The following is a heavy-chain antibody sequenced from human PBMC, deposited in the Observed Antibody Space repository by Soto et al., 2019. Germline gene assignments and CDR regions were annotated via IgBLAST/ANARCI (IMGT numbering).Heavy chain of an antibody. J-gene: IGHJ5*02. V-gene: IGHV1-69*01. CDR1: GGTFSSYA. D-gene: IGHD6-19*01. CDR2: ILPIFGTA. Sequence: QVQLVQSGAEVQKPGSSVQVSCKASGGTFSSYAISWVRPAPGHGLEWMGGILPIFGTANYAQKFQGRVTITADESTSTAYMELSSLRSEDTAVYYCARGRGSGWRHGFDPWGQGTLVTVSS. CDR3: ARGRGSGWRHGFDP.